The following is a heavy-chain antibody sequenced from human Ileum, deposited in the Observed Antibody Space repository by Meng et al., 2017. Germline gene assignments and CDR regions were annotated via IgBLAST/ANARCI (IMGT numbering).Heavy chain of an antibody. Sequence: VQLVQSGVEGVKPGASVKVSCKPSGYTFTTVGSSWVRQDPGQGLEWMGWIDPGNGNRNFAQKFQERITLTTDTTTTTAYMELRSLRSDDTAIFYCARDRQWVFDYWGQGTLVTVSS. D-gene: IGHD6-19*01. CDR1: GYTFTTVG. V-gene: IGHV1-18*01. J-gene: IGHJ4*02. CDR2: IDPGNGNR. CDR3: ARDRQWVFDY.